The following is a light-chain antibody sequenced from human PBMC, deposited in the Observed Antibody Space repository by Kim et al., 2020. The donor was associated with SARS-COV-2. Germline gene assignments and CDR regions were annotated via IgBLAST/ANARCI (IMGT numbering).Light chain of an antibody. CDR3: QQYYDSPWA. Sequence: EVVLTQSPGTLSLSPGERATLSCRASQSVSRNYLAWYQQKPGQAPRLLIYDASSRATGISDTFSGSGSGTDFTLTISRLEPEDFAVYYCQQYYDSPWAFGRGTKVDIK. J-gene: IGKJ1*01. CDR1: QSVSRNY. CDR2: DAS. V-gene: IGKV3-20*01.